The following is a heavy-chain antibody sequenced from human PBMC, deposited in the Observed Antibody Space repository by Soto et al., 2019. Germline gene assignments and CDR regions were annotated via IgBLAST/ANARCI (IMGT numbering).Heavy chain of an antibody. CDR3: ARALSIYGSGSHGWFDP. D-gene: IGHD3-10*01. CDR1: GGTFSSYA. Sequence: GASVKVSCKASGGTFSSYAISWVRQAPGQGLEWMGGIIPIFGTANYAQKFQGRVTITADESTSTAYMELSSLRSEDTAVYYCARALSIYGSGSHGWFDPWGQGTLVTVSS. CDR2: IIPIFGTA. J-gene: IGHJ5*02. V-gene: IGHV1-69*13.